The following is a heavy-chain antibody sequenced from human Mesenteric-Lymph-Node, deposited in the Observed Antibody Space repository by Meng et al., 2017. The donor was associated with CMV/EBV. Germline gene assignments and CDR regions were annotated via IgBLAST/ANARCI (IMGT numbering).Heavy chain of an antibody. V-gene: IGHV3-11*04. Sequence: VSGFTFSDYYMSWIRQAPGKGLEWFSYISSSGSTIYYADSVKGRFTISRDNAKNSLYLQMNSLRAEDTAVYYCARDWGEYSSSGAGYWGQGTLVTVSS. J-gene: IGHJ4*02. CDR2: ISSSGSTI. CDR3: ARDWGEYSSSGAGY. CDR1: GFTFSDYY. D-gene: IGHD6-13*01.